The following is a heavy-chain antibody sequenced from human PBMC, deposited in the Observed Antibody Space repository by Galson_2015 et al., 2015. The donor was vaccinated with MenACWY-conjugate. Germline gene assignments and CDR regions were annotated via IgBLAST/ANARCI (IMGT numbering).Heavy chain of an antibody. J-gene: IGHJ4*02. Sequence: LSLTCTVSGGPISSSNYFWAWVRQSPGKGLEWIGSINYSGTTHYTPSLKSRVTISVDTSENQLSLWLSSVTAADTAVYYCARPVGEGSGSWYGFVYWGQGALVTVSS. D-gene: IGHD6-13*01. CDR2: INYSGTT. V-gene: IGHV4-39*01. CDR3: ARPVGEGSGSWYGFVY. CDR1: GGPISSSNYF.